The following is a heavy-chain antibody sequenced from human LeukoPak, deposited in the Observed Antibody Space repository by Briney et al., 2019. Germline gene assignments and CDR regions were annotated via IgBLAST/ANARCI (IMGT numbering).Heavy chain of an antibody. CDR3: ASRECSRTCCLIQH. Sequence: PSETLSLTCTVSGDSITSGTYYSGWIRQLPGKGLEWLGYIHYSGVPYYSQSLKTRLTISVDSSKNQFSLKLLSVTAADTAVYYCASRECSRTCCLIQHWGQGTLVAVSS. CDR2: IHYSGVP. D-gene: IGHD2-2*01. J-gene: IGHJ1*01. V-gene: IGHV4-31*03. CDR1: GDSITSGTYY.